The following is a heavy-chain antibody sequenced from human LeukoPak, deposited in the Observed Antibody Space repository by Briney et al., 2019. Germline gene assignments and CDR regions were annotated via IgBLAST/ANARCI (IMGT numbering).Heavy chain of an antibody. CDR1: GYSFADYY. V-gene: IGHV1-2*02. CDR3: ARDSQYQLLCGTYFDY. J-gene: IGHJ4*02. CDR2: IKPNSGGT. Sequence: SVKVSCKASGYSFADYYMHWVRQAPGQGLEWMGWIKPNSGGTRSAQKFQGRVTMTRDTSISTAYMELSSLRSDDTAVYYCARDSQYQLLCGTYFDYWGQGTLVTVSS. D-gene: IGHD2-2*01.